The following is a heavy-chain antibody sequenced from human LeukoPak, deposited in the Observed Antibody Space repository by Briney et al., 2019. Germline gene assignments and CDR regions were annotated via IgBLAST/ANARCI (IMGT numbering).Heavy chain of an antibody. Sequence: GASVKVSSKASGYTFTSYGISWVRQAPGQGLEWMGWISAYNGNTNYAQKLQGRVTMTTDTSTSTAYMELRSLRSDDTAVYYCARGKKLLWFGELFDYWGQGTLVTVSS. CDR1: GYTFTSYG. V-gene: IGHV1-18*01. D-gene: IGHD3-10*01. J-gene: IGHJ4*02. CDR2: ISAYNGNT. CDR3: ARGKKLLWFGELFDY.